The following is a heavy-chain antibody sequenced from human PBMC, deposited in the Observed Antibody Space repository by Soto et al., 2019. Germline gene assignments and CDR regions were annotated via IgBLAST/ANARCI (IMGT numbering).Heavy chain of an antibody. Sequence: PAETLSLTCGVFGESSSTYYWNWIRQSPGKWLEWIADIHYNGRTNYNPSLKSQLTISVNTSQKQFSLKLNSVTGVNTAVYYCVWFEEASPGSGPLADFWGQGTLVTVSS. J-gene: IGHJ4*02. CDR1: GESSSTYY. D-gene: IGHD3-10*01. CDR2: IHYNGRT. CDR3: VWFEEASPGSGPLADF. V-gene: IGHV4-34*01.